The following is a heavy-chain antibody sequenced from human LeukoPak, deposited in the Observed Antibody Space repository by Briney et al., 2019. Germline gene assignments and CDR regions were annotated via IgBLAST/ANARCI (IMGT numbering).Heavy chain of an antibody. CDR2: IYYSGST. J-gene: IGHJ4*02. V-gene: IGHV4-59*01. CDR3: ARAGYSSGWVYFDY. Sequence: SETLSLTCTVSGGSISSYYWSWIRQPPGKGLEWIGYIYYSGSTNYNPSLKSRVTISVDTSKNQFSLKLSSVTAADTAVYYCARAGYSSGWVYFDYWGQGTLVTVSS. CDR1: GGSISSYY. D-gene: IGHD6-19*01.